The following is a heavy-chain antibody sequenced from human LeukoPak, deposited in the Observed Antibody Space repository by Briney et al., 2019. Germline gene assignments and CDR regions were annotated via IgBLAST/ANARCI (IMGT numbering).Heavy chain of an antibody. CDR2: IIPIFGTA. D-gene: IGHD3-3*01. CDR1: GGTFISYA. V-gene: IGHV1-69*13. CDR3: ARPEAIFGVHYGMDV. J-gene: IGHJ6*02. Sequence: SVKVSCKASGGTFISYAISWVRQAPGQGLEWMGGIIPIFGTANYAQKFQGRVTTTADESTSTAYMELSSLRSEDTAVYYCARPEAIFGVHYGMDVWGQGTTVTVSS.